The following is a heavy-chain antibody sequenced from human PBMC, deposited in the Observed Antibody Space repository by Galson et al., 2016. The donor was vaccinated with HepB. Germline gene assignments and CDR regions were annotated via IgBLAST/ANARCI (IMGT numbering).Heavy chain of an antibody. J-gene: IGHJ4*02. Sequence: VGWIRQTPGQALEWLALIYWDDDQRYSPSLRSRLTITKDIRKNQVVLTMTDIDPVDAGTFYCARLTWRGRDSRGNLFLFDYWGQGIRVTVSS. CDR2: IYWDDDQ. CDR3: ARLTWRGRDSRGNLFLFDY. V-gene: IGHV2-5*02. D-gene: IGHD4-23*01.